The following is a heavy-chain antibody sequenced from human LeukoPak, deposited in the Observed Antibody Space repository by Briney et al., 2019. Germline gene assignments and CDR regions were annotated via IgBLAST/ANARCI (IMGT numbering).Heavy chain of an antibody. D-gene: IGHD1-1*01. J-gene: IGHJ4*02. CDR3: ARGPAVQLERLYAFDY. CDR1: GGSISSYY. V-gene: IGHV4-59*01. CDR2: IYYSGST. Sequence: SETLSLTCTVSGGSISSYYWSWIRQPPGKGLEWIGYIYYSGSTNYNPSLKSRVTISVDTSKRQFSLNLSSVTAADTAVYYCARGPAVQLERLYAFDYWGQGALVTVSS.